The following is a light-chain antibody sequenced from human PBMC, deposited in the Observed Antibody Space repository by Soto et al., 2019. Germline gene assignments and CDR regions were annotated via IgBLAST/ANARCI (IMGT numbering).Light chain of an antibody. J-gene: IGKJ1*01. Sequence: DIQMTQSPSSLSASVGDRVNITCRASQIISSYLNWYQQKPGKAPKLLIYAASSLQSGVPSRFSGSGSGTDFTLTISSLQPEDFATYYCQQSYSTPGTFGQGTKVEIK. CDR3: QQSYSTPGT. CDR2: AAS. V-gene: IGKV1-39*01. CDR1: QIISSY.